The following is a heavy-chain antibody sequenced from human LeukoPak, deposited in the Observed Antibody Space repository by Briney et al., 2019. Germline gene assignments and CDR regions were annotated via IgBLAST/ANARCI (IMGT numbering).Heavy chain of an antibody. Sequence: ASVKVSCKASGYTFTGYYMHWVRQAPGQGLEWMGWINPNSGGTNYALKFQGRVTMTRDTSISTAYMELSRLRSDDTAVYYCARDPGLHCYFDYWGQGTLVTVSS. CDR2: INPNSGGT. CDR1: GYTFTGYY. CDR3: ARDPGLHCYFDY. D-gene: IGHD5-24*01. V-gene: IGHV1-2*02. J-gene: IGHJ4*02.